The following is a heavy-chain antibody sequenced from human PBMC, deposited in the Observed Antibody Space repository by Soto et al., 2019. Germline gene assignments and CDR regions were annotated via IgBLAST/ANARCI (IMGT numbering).Heavy chain of an antibody. CDR3: SRGTSIPASGDY. V-gene: IGHV1-18*01. D-gene: IGHD6-6*01. CDR2: VSAYNGER. Sequence: QVQLVQSGAEVKKPGASVKVSCKASGYTFTNYGINWVRQAPGQGLEWLGWVSAYNGERRYAQRVQARVIMTTDTSTTTAYMELRSLXSDDTAVYYCSRGTSIPASGDYWGQGTLVTVSS. J-gene: IGHJ4*01. CDR1: GYTFTNYG.